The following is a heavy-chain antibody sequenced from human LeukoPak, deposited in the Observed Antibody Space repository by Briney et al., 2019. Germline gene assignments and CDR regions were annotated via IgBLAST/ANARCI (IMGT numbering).Heavy chain of an antibody. CDR2: IDPNSGGT. CDR1: GYTFTAHY. Sequence: ASVKVSCKASGYTFTAHYIHWVRQAPGQGLEWMGWIDPNSGGTNYAQKFLGSVTMTGDTSINTAFMELSRLRSDDTAIYYCARGRGTTMVRGVPTNYFDLWGRGSLVTVSS. J-gene: IGHJ2*01. V-gene: IGHV1-2*02. CDR3: ARGRGTTMVRGVPTNYFDL. D-gene: IGHD3-10*01.